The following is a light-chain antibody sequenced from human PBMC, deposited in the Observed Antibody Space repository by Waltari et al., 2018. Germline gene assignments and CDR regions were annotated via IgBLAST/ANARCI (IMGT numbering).Light chain of an antibody. J-gene: IGKJ3*01. V-gene: IGKV3-15*01. CDR2: GAS. CDR3: QQYNNWPPFT. Sequence: EIVMTQSPATLSVSPGERATLSCRASQSVSSNLDWYQQKPGQAPRLIISGASTRATGIPARFSGSGSGTEFTLTISSLQSEDFAVYYCQQYNNWPPFTFGPGTKVDIK. CDR1: QSVSSN.